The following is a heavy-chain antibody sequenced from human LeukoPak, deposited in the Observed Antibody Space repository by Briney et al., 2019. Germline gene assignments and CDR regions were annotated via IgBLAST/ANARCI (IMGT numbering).Heavy chain of an antibody. CDR2: INPNSGGT. D-gene: IGHD3-10*01. CDR3: ARGAAIWFGELLYPPAYYYNGMDV. CDR1: GFTFSSYA. V-gene: IGHV1-2*02. J-gene: IGHJ6*02. Sequence: GGSLRLSCAASGFTFSSYAMHWVRQAPGQGLEWMGWINPNSGGTNYAQKFQGRVTMTRDTSISTAYMELSRLRSDDTAVYYCARGAAIWFGELLYPPAYYYNGMDVWGQGTTVTVSS.